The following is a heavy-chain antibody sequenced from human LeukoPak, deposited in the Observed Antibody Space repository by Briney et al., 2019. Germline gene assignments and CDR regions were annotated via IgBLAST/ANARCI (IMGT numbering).Heavy chain of an antibody. CDR1: GFTFSSYA. D-gene: IGHD3-10*01. J-gene: IGHJ6*02. Sequence: GGSLRLSCAGSGFTFSSYAMSWVRQAPGKGLEWVSSISAGGSSTYYTGSVKGRFTISRDNSKNTLYLQMNSLRAEDTAVYYCAKNLWGGSGSSHYYYYYGMDVWGQGTTVTVSS. CDR2: ISAGGSST. V-gene: IGHV3-23*01. CDR3: AKNLWGGSGSSHYYYYYGMDV.